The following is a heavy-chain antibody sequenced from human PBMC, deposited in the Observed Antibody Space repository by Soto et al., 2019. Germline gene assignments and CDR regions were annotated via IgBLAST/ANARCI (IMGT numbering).Heavy chain of an antibody. V-gene: IGHV5-51*01. CDR1: GYSFTSYW. Sequence: GESLKISCKGSGYSFTSYWIGWVRQMPGKGLEWMGIIYPGDSDTRYSPSFQGQVTISADKSISTAYLQWSSLKASDTAMYYCASTDYDFWSGYYGYYYYGMDVWGQGTTVTVSS. D-gene: IGHD3-3*01. J-gene: IGHJ6*02. CDR3: ASTDYDFWSGYYGYYYYGMDV. CDR2: IYPGDSDT.